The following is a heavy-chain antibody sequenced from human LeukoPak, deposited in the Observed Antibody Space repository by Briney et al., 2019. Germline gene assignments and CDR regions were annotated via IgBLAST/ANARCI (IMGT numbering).Heavy chain of an antibody. D-gene: IGHD6-19*01. CDR1: GFTFSSFG. CDR3: ARVKAGVFGSGWWVVDY. CDR2: IWYDGSNT. V-gene: IGHV3-33*01. Sequence: GGSLRLSCAASGFTFSSFGMHWVRQAPGKGLDWVAVIWYDGSNTYSADSVKGRFTISRDNSKNTLYLQMNSLRVEDTAVYYCARVKAGVFGSGWWVVDYWGQGTLVTVSS. J-gene: IGHJ4*02.